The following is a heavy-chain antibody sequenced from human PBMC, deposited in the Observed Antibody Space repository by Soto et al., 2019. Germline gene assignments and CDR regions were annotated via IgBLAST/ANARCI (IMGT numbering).Heavy chain of an antibody. CDR2: ISAYNGNT. D-gene: IGHD6-19*01. V-gene: IGHV1-18*01. CDR3: ARQQSSGWYFDAFDI. Sequence: QVQLVQSGAAVKKPGASVKVSCKASGYTFTTYGITWVRQSPGQGLEWMGWISAYNGNTNYAQKLQGRVTMTTDTSTSTAYMELRSVRSDDTAVDYCARQQSSGWYFDAFDIWGQGTMVTVSS. CDR1: GYTFTTYG. J-gene: IGHJ3*02.